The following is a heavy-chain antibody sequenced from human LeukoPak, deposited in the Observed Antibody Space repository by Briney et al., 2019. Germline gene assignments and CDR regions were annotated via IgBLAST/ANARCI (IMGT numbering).Heavy chain of an antibody. V-gene: IGHV3-23*01. Sequence: GGSLGLSCAASGFTFSSYAMSWVRQAPGKGLEWVSAISGSGGSTYYADSVKGRFTISRDNSKNTLYLQMNSLRAEDTAVYYCAKDKSDYGDSGWFDPWGQGTLVTVSS. D-gene: IGHD4-17*01. CDR1: GFTFSSYA. CDR2: ISGSGGST. J-gene: IGHJ5*02. CDR3: AKDKSDYGDSGWFDP.